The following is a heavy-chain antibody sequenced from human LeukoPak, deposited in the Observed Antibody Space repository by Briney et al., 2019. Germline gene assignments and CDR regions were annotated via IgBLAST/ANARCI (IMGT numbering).Heavy chain of an antibody. J-gene: IGHJ5*02. CDR2: ISAYNGNT. D-gene: IGHD6-19*01. V-gene: IGHV1-18*01. CDR3: ARTYSSGHNWFDP. CDR1: GYTFTSYG. Sequence: ASVKVSCKASGYTFTSYGISWVRRAPGQGLEWMGWISAYNGNTNYAQKLQGRVTMTTDTSTSTAYMELRSMRSDDTAVYYCARTYSSGHNWFDPWGQGTLVTVSS.